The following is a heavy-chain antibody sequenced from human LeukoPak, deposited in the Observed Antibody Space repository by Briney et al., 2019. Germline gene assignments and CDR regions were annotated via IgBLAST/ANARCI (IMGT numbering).Heavy chain of an antibody. J-gene: IGHJ6*02. CDR1: GYTFTSYG. CDR3: ARVELPYRLRDPIFDPYYYYYYGMDV. V-gene: IGHV1-18*01. Sequence: ASVKVSCKASGYTFTSYGISWVRQAPGQGLEWMGWISAYNGNTNYAQKLQGRVTMTTDTSTSTAYMELRSLRSDDTAVYYCARVELPYRLRDPIFDPYYYYYYGMDVWGQGTTVTVSS. D-gene: IGHD3-3*01. CDR2: ISAYNGNT.